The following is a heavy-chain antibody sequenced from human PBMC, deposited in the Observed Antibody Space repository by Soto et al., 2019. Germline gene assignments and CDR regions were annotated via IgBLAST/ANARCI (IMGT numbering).Heavy chain of an antibody. V-gene: IGHV1-3*01. J-gene: IGHJ6*02. Sequence: ASVKVSCKASGYSFSTYALHCVRQPPGQSVEWMGGIKGGPGQTKFSQTFQDRITITRDTSASTAYVELSSLRFEETAMYYCARGKGMEENYYYYGLDIWDPGTMVTVS. D-gene: IGHD1-1*01. CDR2: IKGGPGQT. CDR3: ARGKGMEENYYYYGLDI. CDR1: GYSFSTYA.